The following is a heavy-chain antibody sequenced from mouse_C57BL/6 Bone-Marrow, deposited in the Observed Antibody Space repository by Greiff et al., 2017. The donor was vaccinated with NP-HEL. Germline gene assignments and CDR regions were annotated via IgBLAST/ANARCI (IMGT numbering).Heavy chain of an antibody. Sequence: EVQRVESGGGLVQPGGSLKLSCAASGFTFSDYYMYWVRQTPEKRLEWVAYISNGGGSTYYPDTVKGRFTISRDNAKNTLYLQMSRLKSEDTAMYYCARPCGLRGYFDVWGTGTTVTVSS. V-gene: IGHV5-12*01. CDR3: ARPCGLRGYFDV. J-gene: IGHJ1*03. CDR2: ISNGGGST. D-gene: IGHD1-1*01. CDR1: GFTFSDYY.